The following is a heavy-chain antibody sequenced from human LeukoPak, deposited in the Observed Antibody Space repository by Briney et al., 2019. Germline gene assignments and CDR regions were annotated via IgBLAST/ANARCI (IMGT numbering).Heavy chain of an antibody. CDR1: GYTFTSYG. Sequence: GASVKVSCKASGYTFTSYGISWVRQAPGQGLEWMGWISAYNGNTNYAQKLQGRVTMTTGTSTSTAYMELRSLRSDDTAVYYCARATMVQGVITPPFDYWGQGTLVTVSS. CDR3: ARATMVQGVITPPFDY. J-gene: IGHJ4*02. V-gene: IGHV1-18*01. CDR2: ISAYNGNT. D-gene: IGHD3-10*01.